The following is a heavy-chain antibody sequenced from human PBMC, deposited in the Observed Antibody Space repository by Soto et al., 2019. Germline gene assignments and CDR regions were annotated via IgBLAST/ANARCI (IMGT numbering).Heavy chain of an antibody. CDR1: GFSFSEYS. D-gene: IGHD6-19*01. CDR2: ISGDTATT. Sequence: EVQLLESGGGLVQPGGSLRLSCAASGFSFSEYSMTWVRQAPGKGLQWVSAISGDTATTHYADSVKGRFTISRDNSRDTLYLQMNILRVEDTAIYYCAKPLQQWLLQGSGVDVWGQGTTVTVSS. J-gene: IGHJ6*02. CDR3: AKPLQQWLLQGSGVDV. V-gene: IGHV3-23*01.